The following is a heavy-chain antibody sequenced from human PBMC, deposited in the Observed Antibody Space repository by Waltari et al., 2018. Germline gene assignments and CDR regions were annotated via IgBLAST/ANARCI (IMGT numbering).Heavy chain of an antibody. CDR1: SCSISCFY. J-gene: IGHJ5*02. CDR2: IYYTGST. D-gene: IGHD2-21*02. Sequence: QVQLEESGPSLLKSSDTMSAICTVSSCSISCFYWSLVRQPPGKGLDWIGYIYYTGSTNFNPSLKSRVTMSVDTSKNQFSLKLSSVTAADTAFYYCARGGGGDWEWFDPWGQGTLVTVSS. CDR3: ARGGGGDWEWFDP. V-gene: IGHV4-59*07.